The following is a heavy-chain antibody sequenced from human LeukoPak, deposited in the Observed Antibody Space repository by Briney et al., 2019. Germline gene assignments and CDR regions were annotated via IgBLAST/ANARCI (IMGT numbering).Heavy chain of an antibody. CDR2: TYYRSKWYN. CDR3: ARGSSSNSWYFDC. D-gene: IGHD6-13*01. CDR1: GDSVSSNSAT. V-gene: IGHV6-1*01. Sequence: SQTLSLTCAISGDSVSSNSATWTWIRQSPSRGLEWLGRTYYRSKWYNDYAVSVKSRITINPDTSGNQFSLQLNSVTPEDTAVYYCARGSSSNSWYFDCWGQGTLVTVSS. J-gene: IGHJ4*02.